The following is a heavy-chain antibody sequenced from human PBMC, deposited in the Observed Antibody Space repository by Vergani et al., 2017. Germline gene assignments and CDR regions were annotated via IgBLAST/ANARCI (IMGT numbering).Heavy chain of an antibody. V-gene: IGHV3-43D*03. Sequence: EVQLVESGGVVVQPGGSLRLSCAASGFTFDDYAMHWVRQAPGKGLEWVSLISWDGGSTYYADAVKGRFTISRDNSKNSLYLQMNSLRAEDTALYYCAARSIAAAGTFGDYWGQGTLVTVSS. J-gene: IGHJ4*02. D-gene: IGHD6-13*01. CDR3: AARSIAAAGTFGDY. CDR2: ISWDGGST. CDR1: GFTFDDYA.